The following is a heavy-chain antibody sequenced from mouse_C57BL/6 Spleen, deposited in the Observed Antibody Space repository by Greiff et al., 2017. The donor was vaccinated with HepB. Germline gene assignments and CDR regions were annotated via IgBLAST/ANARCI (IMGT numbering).Heavy chain of an antibody. CDR1: GYTFTSYW. V-gene: IGHV1-59*01. CDR2: IDPSDSYT. J-gene: IGHJ4*01. CDR3: ARHSYGSSPYYAMDY. D-gene: IGHD1-1*01. Sequence: QVQLQQPGAELVRPGTSVKLSCKASGYTFTSYWMHWVKQRPGQGLEWIGVIDPSDSYTNYNQKFKGKATLTVDTSSSTAYMQLSSLTSEDSAVYYCARHSYGSSPYYAMDYWGQGTSVTVSS.